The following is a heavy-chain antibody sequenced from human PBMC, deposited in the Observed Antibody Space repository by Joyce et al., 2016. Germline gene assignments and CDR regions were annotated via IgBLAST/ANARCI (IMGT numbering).Heavy chain of an antibody. CDR1: GFTFRNYW. J-gene: IGHJ3*02. D-gene: IGHD5-18*01. Sequence: QLVESGGGLVQPGGSLRLSCAASGFTFRNYWMHWVRQVSGKGLRGVSRINTDGSSTSYADSVKGRFTSSRDNANNTLYLQMNTLKAEDTAVYYCARVTAKAFDAFDIWGQGTVVTVSS. CDR3: ARVTAKAFDAFDI. CDR2: INTDGSST. V-gene: IGHV3-74*01.